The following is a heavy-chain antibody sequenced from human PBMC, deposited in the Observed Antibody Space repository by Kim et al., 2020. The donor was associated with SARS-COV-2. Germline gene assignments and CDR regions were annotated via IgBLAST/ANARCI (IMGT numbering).Heavy chain of an antibody. D-gene: IGHD5-18*01. CDR2: ISAYNGNT. V-gene: IGHV1-18*01. J-gene: IGHJ6*02. Sequence: ASVKVSCKASGYTFTSYGISWVRQAPGQGLEWMGWISAYNGNTNYAQKLQGRVTMTTDTSTSTAYMELRSLRSDDTAVYYCARDHGYSYGYIEDYYYGMDVWGQGTTVTVSS. CDR3: ARDHGYSYGYIEDYYYGMDV. CDR1: GYTFTSYG.